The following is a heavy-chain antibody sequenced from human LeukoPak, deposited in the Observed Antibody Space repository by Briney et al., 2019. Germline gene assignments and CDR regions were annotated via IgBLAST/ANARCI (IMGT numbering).Heavy chain of an antibody. CDR3: ARTSANTYYYDSSGYYYNY. CDR1: GFTFSSYA. J-gene: IGHJ4*02. Sequence: GGSLRLSCAASGFTFSSYAMHWVRQAPGKGLEYVSAISSNGGSTYYANSVKGSFTISRDNSKNTLYLQMGSLRAEDMAVYYCARTSANTYYYDSSGYYYNYWGQGTLVTVSS. D-gene: IGHD3-22*01. V-gene: IGHV3-64*01. CDR2: ISSNGGST.